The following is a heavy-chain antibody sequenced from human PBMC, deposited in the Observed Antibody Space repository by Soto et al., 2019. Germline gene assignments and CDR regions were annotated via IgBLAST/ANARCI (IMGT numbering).Heavy chain of an antibody. J-gene: IGHJ6*01. CDR2: ISAYNGNT. D-gene: IGHD6-19*01. Sequence: ASVKVSCKASGYTFTSYGISWVRQAPGQGLEWMGWISAYNGNTNYAQKLQGRVTMTTDTSTSTAYMELRSLRSDDTAVYYCARDHPRMEQWLTYYYYGMDVWGQGTTVTSPQ. V-gene: IGHV1-18*04. CDR1: GYTFTSYG. CDR3: ARDHPRMEQWLTYYYYGMDV.